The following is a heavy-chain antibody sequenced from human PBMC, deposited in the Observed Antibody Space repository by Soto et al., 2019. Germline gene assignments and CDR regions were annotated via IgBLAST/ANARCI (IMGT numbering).Heavy chain of an antibody. J-gene: IGHJ3*01. CDR3: TIGSWSGEVFDV. V-gene: IGHV1-69*02. D-gene: IGHD6-13*01. CDR1: GRHFNSQT. Sequence: VQPVQTGAGVEKPWAPVKGSFQPSGRHFNSQTMVLVPQAPGQGLEWMGRIIPLFDIVNSAQKFQDRVTFTADKSTTTAYMELSSLTSDDTAVYYCTIGSWSGEVFDVWGQGTLVTVSS. CDR2: IIPLFDIV.